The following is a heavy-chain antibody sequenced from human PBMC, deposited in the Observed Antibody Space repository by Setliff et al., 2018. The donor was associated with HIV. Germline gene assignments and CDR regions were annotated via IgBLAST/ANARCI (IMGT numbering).Heavy chain of an antibody. Sequence: ASVKVSCKASGGTFSSYAISWVRQAPGQGLEWMGWISEYNGDTKYAQKLQGRVTMTTETSTSTAYMELRSLRTDDTAVYYCARHDGLRSVHGAFDIWGQGTMVTVSS. CDR1: GGTFSSYA. V-gene: IGHV1-18*01. D-gene: IGHD4-17*01. J-gene: IGHJ3*02. CDR3: ARHDGLRSVHGAFDI. CDR2: ISEYNGDT.